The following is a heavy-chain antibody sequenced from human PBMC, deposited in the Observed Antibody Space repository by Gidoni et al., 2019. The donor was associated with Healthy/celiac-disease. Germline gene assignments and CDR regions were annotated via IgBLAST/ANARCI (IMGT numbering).Heavy chain of an antibody. CDR1: GYTFTSYG. D-gene: IGHD5-12*01. Sequence: QVQLVQSGAEVKKPGASVKVSGKASGYTFTSYGISGVRQAPGQGLEWMGWISAYNGNTNYAQKLQGRVTMTTDTSTSTAYMELRSLRSDDTAVYYCARDEVLDGYNFPWGYWGQGTLVTVSS. CDR3: ARDEVLDGYNFPWGY. J-gene: IGHJ4*02. V-gene: IGHV1-18*01. CDR2: ISAYNGNT.